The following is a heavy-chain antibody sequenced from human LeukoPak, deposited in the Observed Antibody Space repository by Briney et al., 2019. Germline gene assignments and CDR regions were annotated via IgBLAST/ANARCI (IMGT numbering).Heavy chain of an antibody. J-gene: IGHJ4*02. CDR3: ARVGGRGSIGGDC. CDR1: GFTFSNYW. D-gene: IGHD3-10*01. CDR2: INTDGSST. V-gene: IGHV3-74*01. Sequence: GGSLRLSCAASGFTFSNYWMHWVRQAPGKGLVWVSRINTDGSSTDYADFVKGRFTVSRDNAKNTLYLQMSSLRAEDTAMYFCARVGGRGSIGGDCWGQGTLVTVSS.